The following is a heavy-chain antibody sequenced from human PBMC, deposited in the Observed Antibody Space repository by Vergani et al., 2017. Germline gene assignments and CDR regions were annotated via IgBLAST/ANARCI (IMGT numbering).Heavy chain of an antibody. CDR3: ARDPSKDCSGCSCYGQDNWFDP. CDR2: ISSSSSYI. V-gene: IGHV3-21*01. Sequence: EVQLVESGGGLVKPGGSLRLSCAASGFTFSSYSMNWVRQAPGKGLEWVSSISSSSSYIYYADSVKGRFTISRDTAKNSLYLQMNSLRAEDTAVYYCARDPSKDCSGCSCYGQDNWFDPWGQGTLVTVSS. J-gene: IGHJ5*02. D-gene: IGHD2-15*01. CDR1: GFTFSSYS.